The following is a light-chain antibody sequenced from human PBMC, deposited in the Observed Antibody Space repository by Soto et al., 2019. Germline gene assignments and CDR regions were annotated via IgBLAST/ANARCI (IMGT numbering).Light chain of an antibody. Sequence: QSVLTQPASVSGSPGQSITISCTGTSSDVGGYNYVSWYQQHPGKAPKLMIYDVSNRPSGVSNRFSGSKSGNTASLTISGLQAEDEADYFCRSYTSSSTLYVFGPGTKVT. CDR1: SSDVGGYNY. J-gene: IGLJ1*01. CDR2: DVS. V-gene: IGLV2-14*01. CDR3: RSYTSSSTLYV.